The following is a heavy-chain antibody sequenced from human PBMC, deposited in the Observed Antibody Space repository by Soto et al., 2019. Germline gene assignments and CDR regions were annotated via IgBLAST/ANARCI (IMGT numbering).Heavy chain of an antibody. CDR1: GYTFTSYA. D-gene: IGHD3-10*01. J-gene: IGHJ5*02. CDR3: ARGRPGSYWFDP. Sequence: GASVKVSCKASGYTFTSYAMHSVRQAPGQRLEWMGWINAGNGNTKYSQKFQGRVTITRDTSASTAYMELSSLRSEDTAVYYCARGRPGSYWFDPWGQGTLVTVSS. V-gene: IGHV1-3*01. CDR2: INAGNGNT.